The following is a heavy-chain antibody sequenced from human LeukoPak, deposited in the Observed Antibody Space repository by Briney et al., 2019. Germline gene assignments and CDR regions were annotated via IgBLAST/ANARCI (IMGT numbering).Heavy chain of an antibody. CDR2: ITSGGDT. V-gene: IGHV3-23*01. CDR1: GLTLNTYM. CDR3: AKFRYDSSGYFDY. J-gene: IGHJ4*02. Sequence: GGSLRLSCVASGLTLNTYMMSWVRQAPGKGLQWISTITSGGDTYYADSVRGRFTISRDNSKNTLYLLMNSLRAEDTAVYYCAKFRYDSSGYFDYWGQGTLVTVSS. D-gene: IGHD3-22*01.